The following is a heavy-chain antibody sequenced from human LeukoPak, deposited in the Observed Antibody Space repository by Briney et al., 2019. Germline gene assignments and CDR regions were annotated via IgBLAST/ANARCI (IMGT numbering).Heavy chain of an antibody. V-gene: IGHV3-7*01. CDR3: ARDPGIVVVPAANS. CDR2: IKQDGSEK. D-gene: IGHD2-2*01. Sequence: PGGSLRLSCAAPGFTFSSYWMSWFRQAPGKGLEWVANIKQDGSEKYYVDSVKGRFTISRDNAKNSLYLQMNSLRAEDTAVYYCARDPGIVVVPAANSWGQGTLVTVSS. CDR1: GFTFSSYW. J-gene: IGHJ4*02.